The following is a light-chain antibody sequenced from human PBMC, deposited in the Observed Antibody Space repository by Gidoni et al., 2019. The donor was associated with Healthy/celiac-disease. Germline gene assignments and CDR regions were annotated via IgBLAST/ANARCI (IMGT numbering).Light chain of an antibody. CDR1: QSVLYSSNNKNS. J-gene: IGKJ2*03. Sequence: DIVMTQAPASLAVSLGEGATINCKSRQSVLYSSNNKNSVAWYQQPPGQPPKLLLDWASTREAVVPDRFSGRGSGTDFPLTSSRLQAEDVAVYYCQQYYSTLYSFGQGTKLEIK. V-gene: IGKV4-1*01. CDR2: WAS. CDR3: QQYYSTLYS.